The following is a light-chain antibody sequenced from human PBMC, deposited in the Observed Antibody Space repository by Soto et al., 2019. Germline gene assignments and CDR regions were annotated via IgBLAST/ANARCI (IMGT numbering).Light chain of an antibody. CDR1: QSISRRY. V-gene: IGKV3-20*01. Sequence: EIALTQSPGTLSLSPGERATLSCRASQSISRRYLAWYQQKPGQAPRLLMYGVSSRATGTPDRFSGIGSGTDFTLTISRMEPEDFAVYHCQQYDSSPTFGQGTKVDIK. CDR3: QQYDSSPT. J-gene: IGKJ1*01. CDR2: GVS.